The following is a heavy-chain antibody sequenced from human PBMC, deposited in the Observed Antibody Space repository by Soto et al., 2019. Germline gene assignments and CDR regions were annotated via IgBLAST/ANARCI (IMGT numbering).Heavy chain of an antibody. CDR1: GFTFSDYY. J-gene: IGHJ4*02. CDR2: ISISTSYT. V-gene: IGHV3-11*05. Sequence: QVQLVESGGGLVKPGGSLRLSCAASGFTFSDYYMSWIRQAPGKGLEWISYISISTSYTNYADSVKGRFTISRDNAKNSLYLQMNSLRAEDTAVYYCASGVAAGTGFDYWGQGTLVTVSS. D-gene: IGHD6-13*01. CDR3: ASGVAAGTGFDY.